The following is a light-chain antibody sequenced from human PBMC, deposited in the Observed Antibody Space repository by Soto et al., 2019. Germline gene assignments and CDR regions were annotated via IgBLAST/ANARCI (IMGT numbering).Light chain of an antibody. CDR1: SSDVGISNL. J-gene: IGLJ1*01. Sequence: QSALTQPASVSGSPGQSITISCTGTSSDVGISNLVSWYQQHPGKAPKLLIYEGSKRPSEISHRFSGSKSGNTASLTISGLQAEDEADYYCVSYTTSASYVFGTGTKLTVL. CDR3: VSYTTSASYV. CDR2: EGS. V-gene: IGLV2-14*02.